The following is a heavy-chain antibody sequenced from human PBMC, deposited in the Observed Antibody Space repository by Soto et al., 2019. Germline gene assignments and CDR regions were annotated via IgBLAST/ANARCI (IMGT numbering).Heavy chain of an antibody. D-gene: IGHD4-17*01. J-gene: IGHJ4*02. Sequence: EVQLVESGGGLDQPGGSLKLSCAASGFTFTNYWIHWVRQAPGKGLVWVSRINSDGSNINYADFVKGRFTISRDNAKTTVYLQMNSLRAEDTAVYFCASSATGLYGDYNWGQGALVTVSS. V-gene: IGHV3-74*01. CDR2: INSDGSNI. CDR3: ASSATGLYGDYN. CDR1: GFTFTNYW.